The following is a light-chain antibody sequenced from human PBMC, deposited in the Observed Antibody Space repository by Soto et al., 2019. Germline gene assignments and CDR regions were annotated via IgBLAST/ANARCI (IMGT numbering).Light chain of an antibody. CDR2: AAS. CDR1: QDITSA. J-gene: IGKJ5*01. Sequence: AIQLTQSPSSLSASVGDRVTITCRASQDITSALAWYQQKPGKAPNLLIYAASSLKSGVPSRFSGSGSGTDFPLTLSSLQPEDFATYYCQQFNSYVIPFGQGTRLQTK. CDR3: QQFNSYVIP. V-gene: IGKV1-13*02.